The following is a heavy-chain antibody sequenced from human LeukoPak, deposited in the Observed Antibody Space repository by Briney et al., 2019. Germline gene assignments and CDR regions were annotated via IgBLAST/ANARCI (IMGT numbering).Heavy chain of an antibody. Sequence: SETLSLTCTVSGGSISSYYWSWIRQPAGKGLEWIGRIYTSGSTNYNPSLKSRLTMSLDTAKNQFSLKLSSVSAADTAVYYCARKNYYDSSGYSYWGQGTLVTVSS. V-gene: IGHV4-4*07. CDR3: ARKNYYDSSGYSY. CDR1: GGSISSYY. D-gene: IGHD3-22*01. J-gene: IGHJ4*02. CDR2: IYTSGST.